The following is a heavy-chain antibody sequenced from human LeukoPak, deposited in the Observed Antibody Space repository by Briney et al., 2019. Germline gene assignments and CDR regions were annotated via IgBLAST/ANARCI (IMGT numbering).Heavy chain of an antibody. CDR1: GFTVSSNY. D-gene: IGHD3-10*01. Sequence: GGSLRLSCAASGFTVSSNYMSWVRQAPGKGLEWVSDIYSGGSTYYADSVKGRFTISRDNSKNTLYLQMNSLRAEDTAVYYCARDSMVRGVILWGRGTLVTVSS. V-gene: IGHV3-66*02. CDR2: IYSGGST. J-gene: IGHJ2*01. CDR3: ARDSMVRGVIL.